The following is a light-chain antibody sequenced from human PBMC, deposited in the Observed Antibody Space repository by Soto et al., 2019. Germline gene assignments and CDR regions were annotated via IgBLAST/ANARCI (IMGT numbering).Light chain of an antibody. Sequence: EIELTQSPATLSLSQGEGATLSCRASQSVKTFSLWYQHRPGQAPRVLIYDASHRATGIPARFRGSGSGTDFTLTISSLEPEDFAVYYCQQYGSSGTFGQGTKVDIK. V-gene: IGKV3-11*01. CDR1: QSVKTF. J-gene: IGKJ1*01. CDR3: QQYGSSGT. CDR2: DAS.